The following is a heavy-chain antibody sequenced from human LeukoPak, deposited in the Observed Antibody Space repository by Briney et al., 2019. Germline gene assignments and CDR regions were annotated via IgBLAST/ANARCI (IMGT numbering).Heavy chain of an antibody. D-gene: IGHD6-19*01. J-gene: IGHJ6*03. CDR3: ARERRQWLVFEYYYYYMDV. Sequence: PGGSLRLSCAASGFTFSSYAMNWVRQAPGKGLEWVSAISGSGSTTYYADSVKGRFTISRDNSKNTLYLQMNSLRAEDTAVYYCARERRQWLVFEYYYYYMDVWGKGTTVTISS. CDR2: ISGSGSTT. V-gene: IGHV3-23*01. CDR1: GFTFSSYA.